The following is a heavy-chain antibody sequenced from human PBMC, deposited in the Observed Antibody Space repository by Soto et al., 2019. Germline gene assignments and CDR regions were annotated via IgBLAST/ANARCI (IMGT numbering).Heavy chain of an antibody. CDR2: IIPIFGTA. Sequence: SVKVSCTACGGTFSSYAISWVRQAPGQGLEWMGGIIPIFGTANYAQKFQGRVTITAGESTSTAYMELSSLRFEDTAVYYCARSGSYRNWFDPWGQGTLVTVSS. CDR3: ARSGSYRNWFDP. D-gene: IGHD1-26*01. J-gene: IGHJ5*02. V-gene: IGHV1-69*13. CDR1: GGTFSSYA.